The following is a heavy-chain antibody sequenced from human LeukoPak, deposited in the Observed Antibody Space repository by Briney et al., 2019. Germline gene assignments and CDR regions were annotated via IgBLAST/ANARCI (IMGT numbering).Heavy chain of an antibody. CDR1: GGSISGHY. V-gene: IGHV4-59*11. J-gene: IGHJ4*02. CDR3: ARAEFHFDY. Sequence: SETLSLTCTVSGGSISGHYWSWIRQPPGKGLEWIGYIYYSGSTNYNPSLKSRVTISVDTSKNQFSLKLSSVTAADTAVYYCARAEFHFDYWGQGTLVTVSS. CDR2: IYYSGST.